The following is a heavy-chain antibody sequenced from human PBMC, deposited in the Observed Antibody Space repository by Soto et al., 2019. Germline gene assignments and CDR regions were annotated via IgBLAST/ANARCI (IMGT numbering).Heavy chain of an antibody. CDR1: GFTFSSYA. D-gene: IGHD6-19*01. CDR2: ISYDGSNK. V-gene: IGHV3-30-3*01. CDR3: ARSCGGIAVAGTPTDYGMDV. J-gene: IGHJ6*02. Sequence: GGSLRLSCAASGFTFSSYAMHWVRQAPGKGLEWVAVISYDGSNKYYEDSEKGRFTMSRDNSKNTLYLQMNSLRAEDTAVYYCARSCGGIAVAGTPTDYGMDVWGQGTTVTVSS.